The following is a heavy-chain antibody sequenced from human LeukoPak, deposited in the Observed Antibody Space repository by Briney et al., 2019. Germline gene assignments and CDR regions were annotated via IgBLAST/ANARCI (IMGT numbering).Heavy chain of an antibody. CDR3: ARSYYGSGRYGPHFDY. CDR2: IYTSGST. CDR1: GGSISSYY. V-gene: IGHV4-4*07. J-gene: IGHJ4*02. Sequence: PSETLSLTCSVSGGSISSYYWSWIRQPAGKGLEWIGRIYTSGSTNYNPSLKSRVTMSVDTSKNQFSLKLSSVTAADTAVYYCARSYYGSGRYGPHFDYWGQGTLVTVSS. D-gene: IGHD3-10*01.